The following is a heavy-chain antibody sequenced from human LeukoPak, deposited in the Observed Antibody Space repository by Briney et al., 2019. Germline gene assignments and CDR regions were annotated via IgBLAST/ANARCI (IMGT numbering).Heavy chain of an antibody. D-gene: IGHD3-22*01. J-gene: IGHJ4*02. Sequence: GASVKDSCKASGYTFTGYYMHWVRQAPGQGLEWMGRINPNNGGTNYAQKFQARVTMTRDTSISTAYMELSRLRSDDTAVYYCARGGPYYYDSSGYYIGYWGQGTLVTVSS. CDR3: ARGGPYYYDSSGYYIGY. CDR1: GYTFTGYY. V-gene: IGHV1-2*06. CDR2: INPNNGGT.